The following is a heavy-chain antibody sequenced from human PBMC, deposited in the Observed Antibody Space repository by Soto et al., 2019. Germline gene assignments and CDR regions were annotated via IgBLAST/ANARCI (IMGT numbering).Heavy chain of an antibody. CDR3: ARGLVRGVHYYYYGLDV. J-gene: IGHJ6*02. Sequence: PSETLSLTCTVSGGSVSTSTYYWSWIRQPPGKGLEWIGYIYYSGSTNYNPSLKSRLTISVDTSKNQFSLKLTSVTAADTAVYYCARGLVRGVHYYYYGLDVWGQATTVTVSS. D-gene: IGHD3-10*01. V-gene: IGHV4-61*01. CDR2: IYYSGST. CDR1: GGSVSTSTYY.